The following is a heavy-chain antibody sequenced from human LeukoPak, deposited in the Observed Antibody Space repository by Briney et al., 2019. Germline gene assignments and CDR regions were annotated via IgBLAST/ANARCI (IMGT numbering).Heavy chain of an antibody. D-gene: IGHD6-19*01. J-gene: IGHJ4*02. CDR2: ISGSGGST. CDR1: GFTFSSYA. Sequence: GGSLRLSCAASGFTFSSYAMSWVRQAPGKGLGWVSAISGSGGSTYYADSVKGRFTISRDNSKNTLYLQMNSLRAEDTAVYYCAKDSLIAVAGTLDYWGQGTLVTVSS. CDR3: AKDSLIAVAGTLDY. V-gene: IGHV3-23*01.